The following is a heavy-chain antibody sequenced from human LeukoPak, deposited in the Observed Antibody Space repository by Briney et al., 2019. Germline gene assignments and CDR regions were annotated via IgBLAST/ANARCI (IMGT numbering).Heavy chain of an antibody. CDR3: RGSTSSWFFVS. D-gene: IGHD6-13*01. CDR2: TYYRSKWYS. J-gene: IGHJ4*02. V-gene: IGHV6-1*01. Sequence: SQTLSLTCAICVYIVLSTRSAGYGIRQSPSRGLEWLGRTYYRSKWYSDYAASVRGRIPVNRETSTKQFSLQLNSVTPKATAVISCRGSTSSWFFVSWGLGTLVTVSS. CDR1: VYIVLSTRSA.